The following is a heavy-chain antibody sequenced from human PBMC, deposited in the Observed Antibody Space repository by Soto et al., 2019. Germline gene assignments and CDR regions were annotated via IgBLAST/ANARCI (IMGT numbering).Heavy chain of an antibody. V-gene: IGHV1-18*01. J-gene: IGHJ5*02. CDR3: AGCAIQLWLRINWFDP. CDR2: ISAYNGNT. CDR1: GYTFTSYG. D-gene: IGHD5-18*01. Sequence: GASVKVSCKASGYTFTSYGISWVRQAPGQGLEWMGWISAYNGNTNYAQKLQGRVTMTTDTSTSTAYMELRSLRSDDTAVYYCAGCAIQLWLRINWFDPWGQGTLVTVS.